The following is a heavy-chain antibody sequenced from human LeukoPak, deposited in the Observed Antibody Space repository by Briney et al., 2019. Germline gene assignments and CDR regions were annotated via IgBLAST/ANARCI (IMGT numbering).Heavy chain of an antibody. D-gene: IGHD3-3*01. J-gene: IGHJ6*03. CDR1: GYSFTSYW. V-gene: IGHV5-51*01. CDR2: IYPGDSDT. CDR3: ARAYYDFWSGSAPYYYYYYMDV. Sequence: GESLKISCKGSGYSFTSYWIGRVRQMPGKGLEWMGIIYPGDSDTRYSPSFQGQVTISADKSISTAYLQWSSLKASDTAMYYCARAYYDFWSGSAPYYYYYYMDVWGKGTTVTVSS.